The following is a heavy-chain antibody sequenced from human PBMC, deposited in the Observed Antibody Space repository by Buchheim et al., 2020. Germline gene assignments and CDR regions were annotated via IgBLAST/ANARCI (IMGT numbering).Heavy chain of an antibody. CDR3: ARGPYYDSSDLNY. CDR1: GFTFSSYS. V-gene: IGHV3-21*01. D-gene: IGHD3-22*01. CDR2: ISSSSSSI. J-gene: IGHJ4*02. Sequence: EVQLVESGGGLVKPGGSLRLSCAASGFTFSSYSMNWVRQAPGKGLEWVSSISSSSSSIYYADSVKGRFTISRDNAKNSLYLQMNSLRAEDTAVYYCARGPYYDSSDLNYWGQGTL.